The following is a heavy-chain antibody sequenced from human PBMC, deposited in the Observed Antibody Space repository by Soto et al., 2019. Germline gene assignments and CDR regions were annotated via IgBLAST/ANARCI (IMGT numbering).Heavy chain of an antibody. J-gene: IGHJ4*02. D-gene: IGHD6-6*01. CDR3: AKRSSSSTFDY. CDR1: GFTFSSYA. Sequence: EVQLLESGGGLVQPGESLRLSCAASGFTFSSYAMSWVRQAPGKGLEWVSVISGSDDSTYYADSVKGRFTISSDNTMNTLYLQMNSLRAEDTAVYYCAKRSSSSTFDYWGQGTLVTVSS. V-gene: IGHV3-23*01. CDR2: ISGSDDST.